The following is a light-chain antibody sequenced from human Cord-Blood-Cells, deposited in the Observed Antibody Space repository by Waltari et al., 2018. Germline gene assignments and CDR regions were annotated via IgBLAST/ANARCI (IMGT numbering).Light chain of an antibody. CDR2: DVR. CDR3: SSYTSSSTWV. CDR1: SSDVGGYNY. V-gene: IGLV2-14*03. Sequence: QSALTQPASVSGSPGQSITISCTGTSSDVGGYNYVSWYQQQPGKAPKPMIYDVRNPPSGVSNRFSGSKSGNTASLTISGLQAEDEADYYCSSYTSSSTWVFGGGTKLTVL. J-gene: IGLJ3*02.